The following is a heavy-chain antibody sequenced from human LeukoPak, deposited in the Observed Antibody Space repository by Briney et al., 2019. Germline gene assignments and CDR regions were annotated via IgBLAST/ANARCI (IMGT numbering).Heavy chain of an antibody. D-gene: IGHD3-3*01. CDR3: AREPTPTAYYDFWSGYSNGMDV. J-gene: IGHJ6*02. Sequence: GGSLRLSCAASGFTFSSYAMSWVRQAPGKGLEWVSAVSSNVGSTYYADSVKGRFTISRDNAKNSLYLQMNSLRAEDTAVYYCAREPTPTAYYDFWSGYSNGMDVWGQGTTVTVSS. CDR2: VSSNVGST. V-gene: IGHV3-23*01. CDR1: GFTFSSYA.